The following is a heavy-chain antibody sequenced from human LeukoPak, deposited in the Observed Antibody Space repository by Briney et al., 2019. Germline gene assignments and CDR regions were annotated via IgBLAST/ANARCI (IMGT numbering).Heavy chain of an antibody. CDR1: GFTFSSYG. V-gene: IGHV3-23*01. D-gene: IGHD2-21*01. CDR2: ISGSGGST. J-gene: IGHJ4*02. Sequence: GGTLRLSCAASGFTFSSYGMSWVRQAPGKGLEWVSAISGSGGSTYYADSVKGRFTISRDNSKNKLYLQMNSLRAEDTAVYYCAKDVWVISTAIDYWGQGTLVTVSS. CDR3: AKDVWVISTAIDY.